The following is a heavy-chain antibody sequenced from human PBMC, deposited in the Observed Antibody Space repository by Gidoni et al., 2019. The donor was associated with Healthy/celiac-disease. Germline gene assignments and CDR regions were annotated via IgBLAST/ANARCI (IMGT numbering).Heavy chain of an antibody. D-gene: IGHD2-15*01. V-gene: IGHV3-30*18. J-gene: IGHJ4*02. CDR3: AKGRSGGSIDS. Sequence: QVQLVESGGGAVQLGRALRLACAASGFTFSSYGMHWVRQAPGKGLEWVAVISYDGSNKYYADSVKGRFTISRDNSKNTLYLQMNSLRAEDTAVYYCAKGRSGGSIDSWGQGTLVTVSS. CDR1: GFTFSSYG. CDR2: ISYDGSNK.